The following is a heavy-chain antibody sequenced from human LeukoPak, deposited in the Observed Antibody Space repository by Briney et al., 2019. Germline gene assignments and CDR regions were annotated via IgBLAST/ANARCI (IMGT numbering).Heavy chain of an antibody. CDR3: ARASGYYYPHDY. D-gene: IGHD3-22*01. V-gene: IGHV3-30*03. Sequence: GGSLRLSCAASGFSFSSHGMHWVRQAPGKGLDWVAVISYDGSSKYYADSVKGRFTISRDNSKNTLYLQMDSLRAEDTAVYYCARASGYYYPHDYWGQGTLVTVSS. CDR1: GFSFSSHG. CDR2: ISYDGSSK. J-gene: IGHJ4*02.